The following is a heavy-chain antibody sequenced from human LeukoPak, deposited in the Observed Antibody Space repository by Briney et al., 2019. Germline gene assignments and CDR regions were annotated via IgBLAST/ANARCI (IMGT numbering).Heavy chain of an antibody. CDR1: GGSFSGYY. CDR2: INHSGST. CDR3: ARVKRFLEWLLPYYFDY. Sequence: PSETLSLTCAVYGGSFSGYYWSWIRQPPGKGLEWIGEINHSGSTNYNPSLKSRVTISVDTSKNQYSLKLSSVTAADTAVYYCARVKRFLEWLLPYYFDYWGQGTLVTVSS. D-gene: IGHD3-3*01. V-gene: IGHV4-34*01. J-gene: IGHJ4*02.